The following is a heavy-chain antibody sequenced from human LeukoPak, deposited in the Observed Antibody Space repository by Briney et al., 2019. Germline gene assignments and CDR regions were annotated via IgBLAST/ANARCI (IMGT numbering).Heavy chain of an antibody. Sequence: SGTLSLTCAVSGGSISSSNWWSWVRQPPGKGLEWIGEIYHSGSTNYNPSPKSRVTISVDTSKNQFSLKLSSVTAADTAVYYCARQDTIFGVVISYFFDYWGQGTLVSVSS. CDR2: IYHSGST. D-gene: IGHD3-3*01. J-gene: IGHJ4*02. CDR1: GGSISSSNW. V-gene: IGHV4-4*02. CDR3: ARQDTIFGVVISYFFDY.